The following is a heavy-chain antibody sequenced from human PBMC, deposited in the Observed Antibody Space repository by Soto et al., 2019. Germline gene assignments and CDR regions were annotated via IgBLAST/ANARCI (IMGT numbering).Heavy chain of an antibody. CDR3: ARGIATGQLDP. CDR1: GYTFTRYT. Sequence: QVQLVQSGAEVKKPGASVKISCKASGYTFTRYTMNWVRQAPGQRLEWMGWINPDNGNTKSSQKFQDXVIITRDTSASTAYMDLSSLRSEDTAVYYCARGIATGQLDPWGQGTLVTVSS. CDR2: INPDNGNT. J-gene: IGHJ5*02. D-gene: IGHD2-15*01. V-gene: IGHV1-3*01.